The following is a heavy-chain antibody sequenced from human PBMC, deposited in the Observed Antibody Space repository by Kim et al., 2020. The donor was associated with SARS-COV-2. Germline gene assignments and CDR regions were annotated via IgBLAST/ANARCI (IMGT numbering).Heavy chain of an antibody. V-gene: IGHV4-59*13. CDR3: ARAPVFGSGYDFSLDY. CDR1: GGSISSYY. CDR2: IYYSGST. J-gene: IGHJ4*02. Sequence: SETLSLTCTVSGGSISSYYWSWIRQPPGKGLEWIGYIYYSGSTNYNPSLKSRVTISVDTSKNQFSLKLSSVTAADTAVYYCARAPVFGSGYDFSLDYWGQGTLVTVSS. D-gene: IGHD5-12*01.